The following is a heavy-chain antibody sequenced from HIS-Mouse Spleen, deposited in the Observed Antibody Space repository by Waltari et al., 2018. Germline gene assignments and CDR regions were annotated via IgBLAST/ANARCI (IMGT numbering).Heavy chain of an antibody. Sequence: EVQLVESGGGWVQPGGSVGLACAAYGRTLSSNWMSWLRQAHGKGLEWVANIKQDGSEKYYVDSVKGRFTISRDNAKNSLYLQMNSLRAEDTAVYYCARASNGARDYWGQGTLVTVSS. V-gene: IGHV3-7*01. CDR2: IKQDGSEK. D-gene: IGHD2-8*01. J-gene: IGHJ4*02. CDR1: GRTLSSNW. CDR3: ARASNGARDY.